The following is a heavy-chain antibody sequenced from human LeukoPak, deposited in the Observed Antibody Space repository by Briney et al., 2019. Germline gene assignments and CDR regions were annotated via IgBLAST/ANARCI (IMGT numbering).Heavy chain of an antibody. CDR3: ASSFYDSSGYRDY. Sequence: GGSLRLSCAASGFTFSDHCMDWVRQAPGKGLEWVGRTRNKANSHTTEYAASVKGRFTISRDDSKNSLYLQMNSLKTEDTAVYYCASSFYDSSGYRDYWGQGTLVTVSS. J-gene: IGHJ4*02. CDR2: TRNKANSHTT. CDR1: GFTFSDHC. D-gene: IGHD3-22*01. V-gene: IGHV3-72*01.